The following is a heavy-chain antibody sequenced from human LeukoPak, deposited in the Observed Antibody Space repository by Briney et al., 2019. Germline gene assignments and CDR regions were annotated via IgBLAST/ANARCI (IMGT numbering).Heavy chain of an antibody. CDR1: GYSFTTYW. Sequence: GESLEISCKGSGYSFTTYWIGWVRQMPGKGLESMGIIYPGDSDTKYSPSFQGQVTISADRSISIAYLQWSSLKASDTAMYYCASGAGIAAPGAYDAFDIWGQGTMVTVSS. J-gene: IGHJ3*02. V-gene: IGHV5-51*01. D-gene: IGHD6-13*01. CDR3: ASGAGIAAPGAYDAFDI. CDR2: IYPGDSDT.